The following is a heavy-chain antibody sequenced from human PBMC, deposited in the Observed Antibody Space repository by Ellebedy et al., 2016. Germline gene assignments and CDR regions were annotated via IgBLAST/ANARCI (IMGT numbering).Heavy chain of an antibody. J-gene: IGHJ5*02. V-gene: IGHV1-18*01. Sequence: ASVKVSCKASGYTFTSYGISWVRQAPGQGLEWMGWISAYNGNTNYAQKLQGRVTMTTDTSTSTAYMELRSLRSDDTAVYYCARVVMSIIDWDLNCFDPWGQGTLVTVSS. CDR3: ARVVMSIIDWDLNCFDP. CDR2: ISAYNGNT. CDR1: GYTFTSYG. D-gene: IGHD2-21*01.